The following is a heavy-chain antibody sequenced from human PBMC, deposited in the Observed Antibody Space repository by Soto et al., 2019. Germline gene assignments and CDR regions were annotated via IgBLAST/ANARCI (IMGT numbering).Heavy chain of an antibody. CDR2: ISWDGRKV. D-gene: IGHD4-4*01. CDR1: GFTFDDYT. CDR3: AKNMDYSAYSVSRPYEH. V-gene: IGHV3-9*01. J-gene: IGHJ4*02. Sequence: DVQLVESGGGLVQPGRSLRLSCAASGFTFDDYTMHWVRQAPGKGLEWVSVISWDGRKVYYADSVKGRFSISRDNARSSLYLQMNSLTPEETTIYYCAKNMDYSAYSVSRPYEHWGRGTLVAVSS.